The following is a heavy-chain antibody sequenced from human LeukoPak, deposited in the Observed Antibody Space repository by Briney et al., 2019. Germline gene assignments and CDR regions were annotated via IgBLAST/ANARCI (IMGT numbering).Heavy chain of an antibody. CDR1: GGSFSGYY. D-gene: IGHD2-15*01. V-gene: IGHV4-34*01. Sequence: SETLSLTCAVYGGSFSGYYWSWIRQPPGKGLEWIGEINHSGSTNYNPSLKSRVTISVDTSKNQFSLKLSSVTAADTAVYYCASWSCSGGSCYLGFWFWGQGTLVTVSS. J-gene: IGHJ4*02. CDR2: INHSGST. CDR3: ASWSCSGGSCYLGFWF.